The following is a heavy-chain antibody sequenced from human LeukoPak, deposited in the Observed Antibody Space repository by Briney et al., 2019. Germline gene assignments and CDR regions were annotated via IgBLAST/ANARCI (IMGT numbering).Heavy chain of an antibody. CDR2: ISGGSSII. Sequence: GGSLRLSCAVSGFTFSSYSMNWVRQAPGKGLEGVSYISGGSSIIKYADSVKGRFTISRDNAQNSLYLQMNSLRAEDTAVYYCAKSGCSSTSCYGLFSGWFDPWGQGTLVTVSS. CDR3: AKSGCSSTSCYGLFSGWFDP. J-gene: IGHJ5*02. CDR1: GFTFSSYS. D-gene: IGHD2-2*01. V-gene: IGHV3-48*01.